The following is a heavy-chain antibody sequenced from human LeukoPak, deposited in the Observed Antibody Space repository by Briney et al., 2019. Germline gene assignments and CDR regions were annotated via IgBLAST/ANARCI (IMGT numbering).Heavy chain of an antibody. V-gene: IGHV3-23*01. J-gene: IGHJ4*02. Sequence: AGGSLRLSCAASGFTFSSHAMSWVRQAPGKGLEWVAAISRSGGNTYYGDSVKGRFTISRDSSKNTLHLQMDSLRAEDTAVYYCAKDWPVSGDHYSPFDYWGQGTLVTVSS. CDR1: GFTFSSHA. CDR2: ISRSGGNT. D-gene: IGHD4-11*01. CDR3: AKDWPVSGDHYSPFDY.